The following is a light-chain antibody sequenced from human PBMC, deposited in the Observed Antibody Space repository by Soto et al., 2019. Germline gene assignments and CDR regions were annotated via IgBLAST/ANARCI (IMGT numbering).Light chain of an antibody. J-gene: IGKJ2*01. CDR3: QLYSGSPLYT. V-gene: IGKV3-20*01. CDR1: QSVSSSH. CDR2: GAS. Sequence: DIVLTQSPGTLSLSPGEGATLSCRASQSVSSSHLAWYQQKPGQAPRLVIYGASSRATGIPDRSSGSGSGTDFTLSISRLEPEDFAVYYCQLYSGSPLYTFGQGTTLEIK.